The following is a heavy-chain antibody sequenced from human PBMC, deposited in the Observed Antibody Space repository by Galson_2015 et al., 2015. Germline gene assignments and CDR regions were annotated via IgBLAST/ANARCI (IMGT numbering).Heavy chain of an antibody. CDR1: GFTFSSSG. D-gene: IGHD1-26*01. V-gene: IGHV3-33*01. CDR2: IWYDGNYK. Sequence: SLRLSCAASGFTFSSSGMHWVRQAPGKGLEWVALIWYDGNYKYYADSVKGRFTISRDTSKNTLYLQMNSLRAEDTAVYYCARAWERDYWGQGTLVTVSS. J-gene: IGHJ4*02. CDR3: ARAWERDY.